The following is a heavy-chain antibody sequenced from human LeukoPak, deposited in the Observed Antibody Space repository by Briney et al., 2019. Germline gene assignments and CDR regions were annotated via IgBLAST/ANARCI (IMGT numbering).Heavy chain of an antibody. V-gene: IGHV4-59*01. Sequence: SETLSLTCSVSGGSISNYYWSWIRQPPGKGLEWIGSMYYSGSTNYNPSLKSRATISEDTSKKQFSLKLSSVTAADTAVYYCARGGVVPAASGSFDYWGQGTLVTVSS. CDR3: ARGGVVPAASGSFDY. CDR2: MYYSGST. CDR1: GGSISNYY. D-gene: IGHD2-2*01. J-gene: IGHJ4*02.